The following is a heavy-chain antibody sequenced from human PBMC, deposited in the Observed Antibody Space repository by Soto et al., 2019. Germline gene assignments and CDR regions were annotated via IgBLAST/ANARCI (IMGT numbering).Heavy chain of an antibody. CDR2: IYWDDNK. CDR3: AHTNYDILTGYYPRIYFHH. D-gene: IGHD3-9*01. Sequence: QITLKESGPPLVKPTQTLTLTCTFSGFSLSTSGVGVGWIRQPPEKALEWLALIYWDDNKRYSPSLKSRLTITTDTSKSQVVLTMTNMDPVDTGTYYCAHTNYDILTGYYPRIYFHHWGQGTLVTVSS. J-gene: IGHJ1*01. CDR1: GFSLSTSGVG. V-gene: IGHV2-5*02.